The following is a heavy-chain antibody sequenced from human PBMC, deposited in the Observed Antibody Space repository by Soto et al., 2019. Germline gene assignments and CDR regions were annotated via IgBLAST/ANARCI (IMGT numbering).Heavy chain of an antibody. Sequence: GGSLRLSCAASGYTFNNYAMTWVRQAPGKGLEWVSTISGSDGSAFYADSVKGRFTISRDNSKNTLYLQMDSLRAEDTAVYFCAKELGYCSDGSCFSVGYFDFWGQGTLVTVSS. CDR3: AKELGYCSDGSCFSVGYFDF. V-gene: IGHV3-23*01. D-gene: IGHD2-15*01. CDR1: GYTFNNYA. J-gene: IGHJ4*02. CDR2: ISGSDGSA.